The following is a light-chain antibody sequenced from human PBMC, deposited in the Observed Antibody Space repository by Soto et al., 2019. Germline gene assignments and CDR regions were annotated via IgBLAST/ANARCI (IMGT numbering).Light chain of an antibody. V-gene: IGKV1-39*01. CDR1: QSIRSY. Sequence: DIQMTQSPSSLSASVGDRVTITCRASQSIRSYLNWYQQKPGKAPKLLIYAASTLQSGVPSRFSGSGSGTDFTLTISSLQPDDFAAYYCQHYNSYSEAFGQGTKWIS. CDR2: AAS. J-gene: IGKJ1*01. CDR3: QHYNSYSEA.